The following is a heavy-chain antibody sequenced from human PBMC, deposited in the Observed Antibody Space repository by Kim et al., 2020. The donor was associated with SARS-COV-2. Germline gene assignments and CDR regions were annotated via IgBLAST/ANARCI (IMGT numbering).Heavy chain of an antibody. D-gene: IGHD4-17*01. J-gene: IGHJ4*02. CDR2: GSST. Sequence: GSSTSYADSGKGRFTISRDNAKNTLYLQMNSRRAEDTAVYYCARMTTGNYWGQGTLVTVSS. V-gene: IGHV3-74*01. CDR3: ARMTTGNY.